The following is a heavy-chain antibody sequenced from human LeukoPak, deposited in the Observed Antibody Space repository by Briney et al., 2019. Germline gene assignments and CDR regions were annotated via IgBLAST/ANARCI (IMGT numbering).Heavy chain of an antibody. V-gene: IGHV3-30-3*01. CDR3: ARDLGFLEWLFDY. J-gene: IGHJ4*02. D-gene: IGHD3-3*01. CDR1: GFTFSSYA. CDR2: ISYDGSNK. Sequence: QPGGSLRLSCAASGFTFSSYAMHWVRQAPGKGLEWVAVISYDGSNKYYADSVKGRFTISRDNSKNTLYLQMNSLRAEDTAVYYCARDLGFLEWLFDYWGQGTLVTVSS.